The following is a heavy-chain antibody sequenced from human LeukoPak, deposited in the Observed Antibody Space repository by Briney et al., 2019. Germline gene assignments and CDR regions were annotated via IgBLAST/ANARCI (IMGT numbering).Heavy chain of an antibody. Sequence: SATPTLTCAANGGSFSGYYWSWIRQPPGKGLEWIGEINHSGSTNCNPSLKSRVTISVDTSKNQFPLKLSSVTAADTAVYYCASSYGSGPLDYWGQGTLVTVSS. CDR1: GGSFSGYY. D-gene: IGHD3-10*01. CDR3: ASSYGSGPLDY. J-gene: IGHJ4*02. V-gene: IGHV4-34*01. CDR2: INHSGST.